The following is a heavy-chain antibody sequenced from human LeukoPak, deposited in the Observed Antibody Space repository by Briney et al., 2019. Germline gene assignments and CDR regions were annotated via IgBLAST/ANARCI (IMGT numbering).Heavy chain of an antibody. D-gene: IGHD2-2*01. CDR3: ARDSPAHDFDY. Sequence: PGGSLRLSCAASGFSVSNTYMSWVRQAPGKGLVWVSRINSDGSSTSYADSVKGRFTISRDNAKNTLYLQMNSLRAEDTAVYYCARDSPAHDFDYWGQGTLVTVSS. CDR2: INSDGSST. CDR1: GFSVSNTY. J-gene: IGHJ4*02. V-gene: IGHV3-74*01.